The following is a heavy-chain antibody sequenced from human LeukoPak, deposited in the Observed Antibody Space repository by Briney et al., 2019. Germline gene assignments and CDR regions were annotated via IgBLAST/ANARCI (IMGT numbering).Heavy chain of an antibody. J-gene: IGHJ3*02. V-gene: IGHV4-39*01. CDR3: ARHETGFDAFDI. CDR1: GGSISSSSYY. D-gene: IGHD7-27*01. Sequence: PSETLSLTCTVSGGSISSSSYYWGWIRQPPGKGLEWIGSIYYSGSTYYNPSLKSRVTISVDTSKNQFSLKLSSVTAADTAVYYCARHETGFDAFDIWGQGTMVTVSS. CDR2: IYYSGST.